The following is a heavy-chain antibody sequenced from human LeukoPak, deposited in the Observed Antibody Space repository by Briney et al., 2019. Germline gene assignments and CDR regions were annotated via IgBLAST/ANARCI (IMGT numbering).Heavy chain of an antibody. CDR3: ARDWFGLDDTAPEGY. V-gene: IGHV3-30-3*01. J-gene: IGHJ4*02. CDR2: ISYDGSNK. CDR1: GFTFSSYA. D-gene: IGHD3-10*01. Sequence: GGSLRLSCAASGFTFSSYAMHWVRQAPGKGLEWVAVISYDGSNKYYADSVKGRFTISRDNSKNTLYLQMNSLRVEDTTVYYCARDWFGLDDTAPEGYWGQGTLVTVSS.